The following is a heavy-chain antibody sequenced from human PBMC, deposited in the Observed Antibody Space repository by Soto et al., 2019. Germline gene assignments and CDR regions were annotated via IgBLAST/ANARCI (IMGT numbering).Heavy chain of an antibody. CDR2: INHSGST. V-gene: IGHV4-34*01. CDR1: GGSFSGYY. CDR3: ASACDGCDWFDP. J-gene: IGHJ5*02. D-gene: IGHD2-21*01. Sequence: QVQLQQWGAGLLKPSETLSLTCAVYGGSFSGYYWSWIRQPPGKGLEWIGEINHSGSTNYNPSLKSRVTVSIGPSKAQFPLTLSSVTAAAPAVYSCASACDGCDWFDPWGQGPLVTVSS.